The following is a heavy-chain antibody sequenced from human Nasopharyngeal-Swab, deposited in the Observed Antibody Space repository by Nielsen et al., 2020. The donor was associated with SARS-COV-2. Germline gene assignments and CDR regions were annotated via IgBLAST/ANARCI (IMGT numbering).Heavy chain of an antibody. V-gene: IGHV3-21*01. CDR2: ISSSSSYI. CDR1: GFTFSSYS. D-gene: IGHD2-15*01. CDR3: ARDGGDIVVVVAATYLGY. J-gene: IGHJ4*02. Sequence: GESLKISCAASGFTFSSYSMNWVRQAPGKGLEWVSSISSSSSYIYYAGSVKGRFTISRDNAKNSLYLQMNSLRAEDTAVYYCARDGGDIVVVVAATYLGYWGQGTLVTVSS.